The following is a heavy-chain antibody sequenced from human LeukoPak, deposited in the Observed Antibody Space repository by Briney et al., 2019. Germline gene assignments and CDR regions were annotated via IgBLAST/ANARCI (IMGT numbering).Heavy chain of an antibody. D-gene: IGHD6-13*01. V-gene: IGHV3-30*01. CDR1: GFTFGSYA. Sequence: GGSLRLSCAASGFTFGSYAMHWVRQAPGKGLEWVAVISYDGSKKYYADSVQGRFTISRDNSGNTLYLQMNSLRAEDTAVYYCARGGSSSSWYYYMDVWGKGTTVTVSS. CDR2: ISYDGSKK. CDR3: ARGGSSSSWYYYMDV. J-gene: IGHJ6*03.